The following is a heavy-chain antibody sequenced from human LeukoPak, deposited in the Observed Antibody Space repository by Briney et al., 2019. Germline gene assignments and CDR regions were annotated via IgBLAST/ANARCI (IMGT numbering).Heavy chain of an antibody. CDR2: ISGGGGST. Sequence: GGSLRLSCVGSGFTSIAYALTWARQAPGKGLEWVSGISGGGGSTYYADSVKGRFTISRDNSKNTLYLQMNSLRAEDTAVYYCARSSKSRDYWGQGTLVTVSS. CDR3: ARSSKSRDY. J-gene: IGHJ4*02. V-gene: IGHV3-23*01. CDR1: GFTSIAYA.